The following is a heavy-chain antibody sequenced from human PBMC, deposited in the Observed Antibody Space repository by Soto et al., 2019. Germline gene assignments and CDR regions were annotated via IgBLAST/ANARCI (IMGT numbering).Heavy chain of an antibody. Sequence: ASVKVSCKASGYTFTSYDINWVRQATGQGLEWKGRMNTNSGNKGYAQKFQGRVTMTRNTSISTAYMELSSLRSEDTAVYYCARGGYCISTSCYMFDPWGQGTLVTVSS. D-gene: IGHD2-2*02. CDR3: ARGGYCISTSCYMFDP. V-gene: IGHV1-8*01. CDR1: GYTFTSYD. CDR2: MNTNSGNK. J-gene: IGHJ5*02.